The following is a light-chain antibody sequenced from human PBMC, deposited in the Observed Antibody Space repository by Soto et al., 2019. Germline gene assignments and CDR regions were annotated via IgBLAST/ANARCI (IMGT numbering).Light chain of an antibody. CDR1: QSVSSY. V-gene: IGKV3-11*01. J-gene: IGKJ1*01. CDR2: DAS. CDR3: QQRSNWWT. Sequence: PGTLSLSPGEVATLSCRASQSVSSYLAWYQQKPGQAPRLLIYDASNRATGIPARFSGSGSGTDFTLTISSLEPEDFAVYYCQQRSNWWTFGQGTKVDIK.